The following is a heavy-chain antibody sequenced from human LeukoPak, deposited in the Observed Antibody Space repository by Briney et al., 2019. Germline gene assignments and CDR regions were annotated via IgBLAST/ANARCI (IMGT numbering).Heavy chain of an antibody. CDR1: GYTFTSYG. Sequence: ASVKVSCKASGYTFTSYGISWVREAPGQGLGWMGWISAYHGNTYYAQKLQGRVTLTTDTSTSTAYMELRSLRSDDTAVYYCARDLYYYDSSGYHDVFDIWGQGTMVTVSS. J-gene: IGHJ3*02. CDR3: ARDLYYYDSSGYHDVFDI. D-gene: IGHD3-22*01. V-gene: IGHV1-18*01. CDR2: ISAYHGNT.